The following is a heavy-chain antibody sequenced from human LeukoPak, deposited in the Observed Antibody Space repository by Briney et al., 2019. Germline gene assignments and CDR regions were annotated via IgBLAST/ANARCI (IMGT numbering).Heavy chain of an antibody. J-gene: IGHJ3*02. D-gene: IGHD4-17*01. CDR3: AKMRTPTAHSGDAFDI. CDR1: GLTFNSYG. V-gene: IGHV3-30*02. Sequence: PGGSLRLSCAASGLTFNSYGMHWVRQAPGKGLEWVAVMWYDGSNKYYVDSVKGRFTISRDNSKNTLNLQMNSLRAEDTAVYYCAKMRTPTAHSGDAFDIWGQGTMVTVSS. CDR2: MWYDGSNK.